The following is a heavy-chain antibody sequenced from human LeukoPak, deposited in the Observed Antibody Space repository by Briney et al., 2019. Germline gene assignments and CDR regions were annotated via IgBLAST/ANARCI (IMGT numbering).Heavy chain of an antibody. D-gene: IGHD6-19*01. CDR3: ARVDSSGWWPMFDY. J-gene: IGHJ4*02. Sequence: PSETLSLTCTVSGGSISSSSYYWGWIRQPPGKGLEWIGSIYYSGSTYYNPSLKSRVTISVDTSKNQFSLKLSSVTAADTAVYYCARVDSSGWWPMFDYWGQGTLVTVSS. CDR1: GGSISSSSYY. V-gene: IGHV4-39*07. CDR2: IYYSGST.